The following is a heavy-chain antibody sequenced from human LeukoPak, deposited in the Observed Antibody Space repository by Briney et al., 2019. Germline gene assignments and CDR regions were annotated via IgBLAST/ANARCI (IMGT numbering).Heavy chain of an antibody. Sequence: PGGSLRLSCAASGFTFSSYGMHWVRQAPGKGLEWVAVIWYDGSNKYYADSVKGRFTISRDNSKNTLYPQMNSLRAEDTAVYYCAKDQGPSSTGFGYWGQGTLVTVSS. CDR3: AKDQGPSSTGFGY. CDR2: IWYDGSNK. D-gene: IGHD2-2*01. V-gene: IGHV3-33*06. CDR1: GFTFSSYG. J-gene: IGHJ4*02.